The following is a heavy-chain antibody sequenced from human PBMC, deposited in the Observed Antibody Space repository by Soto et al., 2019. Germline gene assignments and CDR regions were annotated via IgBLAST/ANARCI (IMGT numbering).Heavy chain of an antibody. J-gene: IGHJ6*03. D-gene: IGHD6-19*01. CDR1: GYTLTELS. Sequence: ASVKVSCKVSGYTLTELSMHWVRQAPGKGLEWMGGFDPEDGETIYAQKFQGRVTMTEDTSTDTAYMELSSLRSEDTAVYYCATRNPRYSSGWYRTPLYTDVWGKGTTVTVSS. V-gene: IGHV1-24*01. CDR2: FDPEDGET. CDR3: ATRNPRYSSGWYRTPLYTDV.